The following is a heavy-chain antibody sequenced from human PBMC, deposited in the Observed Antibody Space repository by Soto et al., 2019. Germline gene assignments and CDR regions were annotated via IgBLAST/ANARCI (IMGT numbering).Heavy chain of an antibody. CDR1: GYTFTSYY. D-gene: IGHD6-19*01. CDR3: ARAVGEQWLVDTSLDY. V-gene: IGHV1-46*01. J-gene: IGHJ4*02. CDR2: INPSGGST. Sequence: ASVKVSCKASGYTFTSYYMHWVRQAPGQGLEWMGIINPSGGSTSYAQKFQGRVTMTRDTSTSTVYMELSSLRSEDTAVYYCARAVGEQWLVDTSLDYWGQGTLVTVSS.